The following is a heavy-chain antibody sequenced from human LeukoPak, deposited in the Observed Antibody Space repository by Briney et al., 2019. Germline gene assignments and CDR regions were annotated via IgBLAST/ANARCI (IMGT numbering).Heavy chain of an antibody. D-gene: IGHD2-8*01. V-gene: IGHV4-4*02. Sequence: SGTLSLTCGVSGGSITSTNRWSWVRQPPGQGLEWIGEVSLSGLTTYNPSLSSRIIMALDTSKNHLSLHLTSVTAADTAVYYCSRENGAFSPFGYWGQGYLVTVLS. J-gene: IGHJ4*02. CDR1: GGSITSTNR. CDR2: VSLSGLT. CDR3: SRENGAFSPFGY.